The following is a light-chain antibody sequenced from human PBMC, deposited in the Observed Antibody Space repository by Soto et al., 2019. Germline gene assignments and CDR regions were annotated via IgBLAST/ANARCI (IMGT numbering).Light chain of an antibody. CDR1: SSDVGGYNY. J-gene: IGLJ1*01. CDR3: SSYTSSMTNV. Sequence: QSVLTQPASVSGSPGQSITISCTGTSSDVGGYNYVSWYQQHPGKAPKLMLYDVSNRPSGVSNRFSGSKSGNSASLTISGLQAADEADYFCSSYTSSMTNVFGSGTKVTVL. V-gene: IGLV2-14*03. CDR2: DVS.